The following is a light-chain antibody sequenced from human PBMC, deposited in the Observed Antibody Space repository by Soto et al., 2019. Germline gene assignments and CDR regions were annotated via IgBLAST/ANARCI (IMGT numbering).Light chain of an antibody. J-gene: IGKJ1*01. CDR3: QQRRNWPPT. CDR1: QSVNNF. CDR2: EAS. V-gene: IGKV3-11*01. Sequence: EIVLTQSPATLSLSPGERATLSCRASQSVNNFLAWYPQRPGQAPSLLMHEASNRATGVPARFSGSGSGTDFTLTISSLEPEDFAIYYCQQRRNWPPTYGQGTKVEIK.